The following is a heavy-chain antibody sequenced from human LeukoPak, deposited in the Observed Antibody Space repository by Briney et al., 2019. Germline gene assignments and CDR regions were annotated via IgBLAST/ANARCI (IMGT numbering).Heavy chain of an antibody. CDR3: ARVAVGSLTLDY. CDR2: IYYSGST. J-gene: IGHJ4*02. Sequence: SETLSLTCTVSGGSISSSSYYWGWIRQPPGKGLEWIGSIYYSGSTYYNPSLKSRVTISVDTSKNQFSLKLSSVTAADTAVYYCARVAVGSLTLDYWGQGTLVTVSS. V-gene: IGHV4-39*07. CDR1: GGSISSSSYY. D-gene: IGHD6-13*01.